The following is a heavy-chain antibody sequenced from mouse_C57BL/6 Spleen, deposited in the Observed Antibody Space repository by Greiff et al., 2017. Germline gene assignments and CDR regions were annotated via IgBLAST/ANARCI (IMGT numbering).Heavy chain of an antibody. D-gene: IGHD1-1*02. CDR1: GFTFSDYY. J-gene: IGHJ4*01. Sequence: EVKLVESGGGLVQPGGSLKLSCAASGFTFSDYYMYWVRQTPEKRLEWVAYISNGGGSTYYPDTVKGRFTISRDNAKNTLYLQMSRLKSEDTAMYYCARHGAMARGYYAMDYWGQGTSVTVSS. CDR3: ARHGAMARGYYAMDY. CDR2: ISNGGGST. V-gene: IGHV5-12*01.